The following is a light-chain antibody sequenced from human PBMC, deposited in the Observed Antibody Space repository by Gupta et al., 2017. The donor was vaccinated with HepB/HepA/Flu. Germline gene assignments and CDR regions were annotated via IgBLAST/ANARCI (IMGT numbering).Light chain of an antibody. CDR1: QSVDSM. CDR3: QQYNNLPRT. J-gene: IGKJ2*02. V-gene: IGKV3-15*01. CDR2: ETS. Sequence: IVMTQSPATLSMSPGERVTLSCRASQSVDSMLAWYQQKPGQAPRLLIHETSTRVAGIPARFGGSGSETEFTLTISSLQSEDFAIYYCQQYNNLPRTFGQGTKLEIK.